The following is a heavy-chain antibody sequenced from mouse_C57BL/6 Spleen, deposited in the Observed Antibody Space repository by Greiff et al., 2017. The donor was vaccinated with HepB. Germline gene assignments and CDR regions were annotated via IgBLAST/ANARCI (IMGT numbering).Heavy chain of an antibody. V-gene: IGHV1-80*01. CDR1: GYAFSSYW. Sequence: VQLQQSGAELVKPGASVKISCKASGYAFSSYWMNWVKQRPGKGLEWIGQIYPGDGDTNYNGKFKGKATLTADNSSSTAYMQLSSLPSEDSAVYCCARRVITTVVARYAMDYWGQGTSVTVSS. J-gene: IGHJ4*01. CDR2: IYPGDGDT. D-gene: IGHD1-1*01. CDR3: ARRVITTVVARYAMDY.